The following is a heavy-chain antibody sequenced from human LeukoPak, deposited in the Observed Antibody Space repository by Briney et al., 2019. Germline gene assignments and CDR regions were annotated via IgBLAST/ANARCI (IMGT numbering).Heavy chain of an antibody. CDR1: GGSISSGSYY. D-gene: IGHD3-22*01. J-gene: IGHJ4*02. CDR3: ARDASDYYDSSGYSHFDY. V-gene: IGHV4-61*02. Sequence: SETLSLTCTVSGGSISSGSYYWSWIRQPAGKGLEWIGRIYTSGSTNYNPPLKSRVTISVDTSKNQFSLKLSSVTAADTAVYYCARDASDYYDSSGYSHFDYWGQGTLVTVSS. CDR2: IYTSGST.